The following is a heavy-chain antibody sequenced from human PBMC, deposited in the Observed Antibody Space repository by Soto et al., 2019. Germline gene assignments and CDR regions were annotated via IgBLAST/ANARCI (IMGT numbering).Heavy chain of an antibody. Sequence: EVQLVESGGGLVKPGGSLRLSCAASGFTFSSYSINWVRQAPGTGLVWVSSISSSSSYIYYADSVKGRFTISRDNAKTSRNLKMISLRDEDKAVYYCTRAAHSYYYDSSGYYSEVWGQSALVTVSS. CDR3: TRAAHSYYYDSSGYYSEV. J-gene: IGHJ1*01. D-gene: IGHD3-22*01. CDR1: GFTFSSYS. CDR2: ISSSSSYI. V-gene: IGHV3-21*01.